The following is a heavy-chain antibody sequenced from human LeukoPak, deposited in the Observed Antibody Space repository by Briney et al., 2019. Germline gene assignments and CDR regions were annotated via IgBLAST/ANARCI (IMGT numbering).Heavy chain of an antibody. CDR1: GSRFSSFA. J-gene: IGHJ4*02. Sequence: TGGSLRLSCAASGSRFSSFAMSWVRQGPARGLEWVSSIRGNGDAFYADSVKGRFTLYSDSSRNTAYFQLNNLRVEDTAIYYCARASWVSTTDAVRWGQGTLVTVSS. D-gene: IGHD1-14*01. CDR3: ARASWVSTTDAVR. V-gene: IGHV3-23*01. CDR2: IRGNGDA.